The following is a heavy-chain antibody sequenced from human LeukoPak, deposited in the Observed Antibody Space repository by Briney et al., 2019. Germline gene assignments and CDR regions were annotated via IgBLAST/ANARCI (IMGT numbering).Heavy chain of an antibody. D-gene: IGHD5-24*01. CDR2: IYYSGTT. V-gene: IGHV4-39*01. CDR3: ARHVDGYGPYFDY. CDR1: GGSIRSSSSH. Sequence: SETLSLTCTVSGGSIRSSSSHWGWIRQPPGKGLEWIGKIYYSGTTYYNPSLKSRVTISVDTSKNQFSLKLSSVTAADTAVYYCARHVDGYGPYFDYWGQGTLVTVSS. J-gene: IGHJ4*02.